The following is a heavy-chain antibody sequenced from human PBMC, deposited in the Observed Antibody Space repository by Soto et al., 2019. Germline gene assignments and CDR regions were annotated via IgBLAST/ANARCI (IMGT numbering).Heavy chain of an antibody. CDR3: AKTRATHTNFFWCSYYYYGMYV. CDR1: GFTFSSYA. D-gene: IGHD3-3*01. V-gene: IGHV3-23*01. CDR2: ISGSGGST. J-gene: IGHJ6*02. Sequence: PGGSLRLSCAASGFTFSSYAMCWVRQAPGKGLEWVSAISGSGGSTYYADSVKGRFTISRDNSKNTLYLQMNSLRAEDTAVYYCAKTRATHTNFFWCSYYYYGMYVWGQGTTVPVSS.